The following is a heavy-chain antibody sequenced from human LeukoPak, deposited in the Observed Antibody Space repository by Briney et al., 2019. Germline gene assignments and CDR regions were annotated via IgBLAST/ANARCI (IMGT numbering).Heavy chain of an antibody. V-gene: IGHV3-53*01. CDR2: IYSGGST. D-gene: IGHD6-6*01. CDR1: GFTVSSNY. Sequence: GGSLRLSCAASGFTVSSNYMSWVRQAPGKGLEWVSVIYSGGSTYYADSVKGRFTISRDNSKNTLYLQMNSLRAEDTAVYYCARGQSSSSGGDWFDPWGQGTLVTVSS. CDR3: ARGQSSSSGGDWFDP. J-gene: IGHJ5*02.